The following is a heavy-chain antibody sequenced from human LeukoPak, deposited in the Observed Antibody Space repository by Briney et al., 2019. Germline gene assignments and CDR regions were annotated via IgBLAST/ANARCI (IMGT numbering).Heavy chain of an antibody. Sequence: GEALKISCEGSGYSFTTYWIGWVRQMPGKGLEWMGIIYPGDSDTRYSPSFQGQVTISADKSISTAYLQWSSLKASDTAMYYCARGGWDVVAATFDRYYFDYWGQGTLVTVSS. V-gene: IGHV5-51*01. CDR1: GYSFTTYW. J-gene: IGHJ4*02. CDR3: ARGGWDVVAATFDRYYFDY. CDR2: IYPGDSDT. D-gene: IGHD2-15*01.